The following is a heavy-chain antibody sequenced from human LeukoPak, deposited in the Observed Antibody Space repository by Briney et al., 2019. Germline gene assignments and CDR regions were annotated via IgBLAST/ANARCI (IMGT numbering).Heavy chain of an antibody. CDR1: GGSISSYY. CDR3: ARGLTSGYYGSYYMDV. CDR2: IYYSGST. J-gene: IGHJ6*03. V-gene: IGHV4-59*01. D-gene: IGHD3-22*01. Sequence: PSETLSLTCTVSGGSISSYYWSWIRQPPGKGLEWIGYIYYSGSTNHNPSLRSRVTISLDTSKNQFSLKLRSVTAADTAVYYCARGLTSGYYGSYYMDVWGRGTTLTVSS.